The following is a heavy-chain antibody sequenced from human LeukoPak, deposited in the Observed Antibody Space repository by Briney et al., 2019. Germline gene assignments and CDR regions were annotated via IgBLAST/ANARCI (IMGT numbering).Heavy chain of an antibody. V-gene: IGHV1-2*06. D-gene: IGHD2-21*01. J-gene: IGHJ6*03. CDR2: INPNSGGT. CDR3: ARVGGDRSCYYMDV. Sequence: ASVKVSCKASGYTFTGYYMHWVRQAPGQGLEWMGRINPNSGGTNFAQKFQGRVTMTRDTSISTAYMELSRLRSDDTAVYYCARVGGDRSCYYMDVWGKGTTVTVSS. CDR1: GYTFTGYY.